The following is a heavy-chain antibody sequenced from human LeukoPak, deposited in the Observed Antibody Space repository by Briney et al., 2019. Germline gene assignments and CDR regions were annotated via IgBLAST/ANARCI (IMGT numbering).Heavy chain of an antibody. V-gene: IGHV3-30-3*01. CDR3: ARERNTAMANDAFDI. J-gene: IGHJ3*02. CDR2: ISYDGSNK. D-gene: IGHD5-18*01. Sequence: PGRSLRLSCAASGFTFSSYAMHWVRQAPGKGLEWVAVISYDGSNKYYADSVKGRFTISRDNSKNTLYLQMNSLRAEDTAVCYCARERNTAMANDAFDIWGQGTMVTVSS. CDR1: GFTFSSYA.